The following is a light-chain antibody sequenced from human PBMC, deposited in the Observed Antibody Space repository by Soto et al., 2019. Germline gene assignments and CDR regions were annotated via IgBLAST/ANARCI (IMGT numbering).Light chain of an antibody. CDR3: SSYTSSSTLVV. V-gene: IGLV2-14*01. Sequence: QSALTQPASVSGSPGQSITISCTGTSSDVGGYNYVSWCQQHPGKAPKLMIYDVSNRPSGVSNRFSGSNSGNTASLTISGLQAEDEADYYCSSYTSSSTLVVFGGGTKLTVL. CDR1: SSDVGGYNY. J-gene: IGLJ2*01. CDR2: DVS.